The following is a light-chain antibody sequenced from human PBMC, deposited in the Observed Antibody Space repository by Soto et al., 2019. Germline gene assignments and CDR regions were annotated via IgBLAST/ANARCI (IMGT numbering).Light chain of an antibody. CDR3: QSYDSSLSGSYV. V-gene: IGLV1-40*01. CDR1: SSNIGAGYD. CDR2: SNN. Sequence: QSVLTQPPSVSGAPGQRVTISCTGSSSNIGAGYDVHWYQRLPGTAPKVLIYSNNNRPSGVPDRCSGSKSGTSASMAITGLQAEDEADDYCQSYDSSLSGSYVFGTGTKLTVL. J-gene: IGLJ1*01.